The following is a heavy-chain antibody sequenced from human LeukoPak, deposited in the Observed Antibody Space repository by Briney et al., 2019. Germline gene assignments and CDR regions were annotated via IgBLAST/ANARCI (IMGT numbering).Heavy chain of an antibody. V-gene: IGHV3-15*01. CDR3: TTDRYYDNSELQFQH. CDR2: IKRETDGGTI. Sequence: GESLKISCKGSRYSFTNYWIGWVRQAPGKGLEWLGRIKRETDGGTIDYAAPVKGRFTISRDDSRNTLYLQMDSLKIEDTAVYYCTTDRYYDNSELQFQHWGQGTLVTVSS. D-gene: IGHD3-22*01. CDR1: RYSFTNYW. J-gene: IGHJ1*01.